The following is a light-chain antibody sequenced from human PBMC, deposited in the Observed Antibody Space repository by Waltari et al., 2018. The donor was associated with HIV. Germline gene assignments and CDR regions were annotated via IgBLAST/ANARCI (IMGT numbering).Light chain of an antibody. CDR3: QQANNFPFT. CDR1: QGVSSW. Sequence: DIQMTQSPSSVSAPVGDRVTITCRAGQGVSSWSAWYQQKPGEAPKLLIDAASSFQSGVPSRFSGSGSGTDFTLTISSLQPEDVATYYCQQANNFPFTFGPGTKVDIK. V-gene: IGKV1-12*02. CDR2: AAS. J-gene: IGKJ3*01.